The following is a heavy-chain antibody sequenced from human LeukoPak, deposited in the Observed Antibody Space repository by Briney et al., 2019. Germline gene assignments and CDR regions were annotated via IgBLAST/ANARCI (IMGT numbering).Heavy chain of an antibody. D-gene: IGHD3-10*01. CDR2: MNSKSGNT. CDR1: GYTFTSYD. CDR3: ARAGGQLWFGDHRSGGYYYYYMDV. Sequence: GASVKVSCKASGYTFTSYDINWVRQATGQGVDWMGWMNSKSGNTKSAQKFQGRVTMTTDTSTSTAYMELRSLRSDDTAVYYCARAGGQLWFGDHRSGGYYYYYMDVWGKGTTVTVSS. J-gene: IGHJ6*03. V-gene: IGHV1-18*01.